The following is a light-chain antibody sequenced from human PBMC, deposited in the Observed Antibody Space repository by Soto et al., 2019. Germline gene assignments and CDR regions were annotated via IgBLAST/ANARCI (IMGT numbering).Light chain of an antibody. Sequence: DIQMTQSPSTLSASVGDRVTITCRASQIIVSSLAWYQQKPEKAPKLRIYDASTLRSGVPSRFSGSESETECTLSISSRQPDDSATSSCQHYYSYPYPFGQGTKLEIK. CDR1: QIIVSS. V-gene: IGKV1-5*01. J-gene: IGKJ2*01. CDR3: QHYYSYPYP. CDR2: DAS.